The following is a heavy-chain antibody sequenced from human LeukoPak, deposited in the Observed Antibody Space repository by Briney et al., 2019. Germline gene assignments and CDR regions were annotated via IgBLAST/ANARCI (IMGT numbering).Heavy chain of an antibody. CDR3: TRRVAVTGTPKAYFDY. V-gene: IGHV4-59*08. CDR1: GGSISSNH. J-gene: IGHJ4*02. D-gene: IGHD6-19*01. CDR2: ISYRGST. Sequence: SETLSLTCTVSGGSISSNHWSWIRQPPGKGLEWIGFISYRGSTNNNASLKSRVTISLDTSKKQFSLKLNSVTTADTAVYFCTRRVAVTGTPKAYFDYWGQGILVTVSS.